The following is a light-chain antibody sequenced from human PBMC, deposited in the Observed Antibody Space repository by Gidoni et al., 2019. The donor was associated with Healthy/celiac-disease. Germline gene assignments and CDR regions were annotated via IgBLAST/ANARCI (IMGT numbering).Light chain of an antibody. CDR1: SSDVGGYNY. CDR2: DVS. Sequence: QSALPQPASVSGSPGQSITISCTGTSSDVGGYNYVSWYQQHPGKAPKLMIYDVSNRPSGVSNRFSGSKSGNTASRTISGLQAEDEADYYCSSYTSSSTLVFGTGTKVTVL. J-gene: IGLJ1*01. CDR3: SSYTSSSTLV. V-gene: IGLV2-14*03.